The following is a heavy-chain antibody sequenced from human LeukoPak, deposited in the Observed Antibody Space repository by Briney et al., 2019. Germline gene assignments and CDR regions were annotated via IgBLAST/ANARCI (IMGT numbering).Heavy chain of an antibody. J-gene: IGHJ4*02. CDR2: INHSGST. V-gene: IGHV4-34*01. CDR3: ASGNYYYVY. D-gene: IGHD3-10*02. CDR1: GGSFSGYC. Sequence: PSETLSLTCAVYGGSFSGYCWSWIRQPPGKGLEWIGEINHSGSTNYNPSLKSRVTISVDTSKNQFSLKLSSVTAADTTVYYCASGNYYYVYWGQGTLVTVSS.